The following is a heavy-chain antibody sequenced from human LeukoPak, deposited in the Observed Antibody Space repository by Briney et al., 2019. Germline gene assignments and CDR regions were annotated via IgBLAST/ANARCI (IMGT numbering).Heavy chain of an antibody. V-gene: IGHV3-15*01. CDR3: TRDLWFGELSVDY. Sequence: GGSLTLTCAASGFTFSNAWMSWVRQAPPPGQELVGRSKSKTDGGTTDYAAPVKGRFTISRDDSKNTLYLQMNSLKTEDTAVYYCTRDLWFGELSVDYWGQGTLVTVSS. CDR2: SKSKTDGGTT. J-gene: IGHJ4*02. D-gene: IGHD3-10*01. CDR1: GFTFSNAW.